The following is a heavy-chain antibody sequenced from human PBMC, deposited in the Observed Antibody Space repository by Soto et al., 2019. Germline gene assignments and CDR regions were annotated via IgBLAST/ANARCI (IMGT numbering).Heavy chain of an antibody. D-gene: IGHD3-10*01. CDR3: ARAGVTPNFFDY. V-gene: IGHV3-53*02. Sequence: EVQLVETGGGLIQPGGSLRLSCAASGFSVRTNYMSWVRQAPGKGLECVSVFESGGSIYYADSVKGRFIISRDNAKNTLYLQMNSLRVEDTAVYYRARAGVTPNFFDYWGQGTLVTVSS. CDR2: FESGGSI. J-gene: IGHJ4*02. CDR1: GFSVRTNY.